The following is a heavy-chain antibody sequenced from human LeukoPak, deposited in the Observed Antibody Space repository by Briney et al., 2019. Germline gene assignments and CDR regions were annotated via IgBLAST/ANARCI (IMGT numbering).Heavy chain of an antibody. Sequence: PGGSLRLSCAASGFTFSSYEMNWVRQAPGKGLEWASYISSSGSTIYYADSVKGRFTISRDDAKNSLYLQMNSLRAEDTAVYYCASYRVLLWFGESTDYWGQGTLVTVSS. CDR3: ASYRVLLWFGESTDY. D-gene: IGHD3-10*01. CDR1: GFTFSSYE. V-gene: IGHV3-48*03. CDR2: ISSSGSTI. J-gene: IGHJ4*02.